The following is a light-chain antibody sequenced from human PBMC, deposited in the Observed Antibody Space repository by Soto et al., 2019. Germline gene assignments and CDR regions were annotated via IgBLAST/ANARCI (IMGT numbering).Light chain of an antibody. CDR3: QHYGSSPRT. CDR1: QSVSNS. V-gene: IGKV3-20*01. CDR2: GAS. Sequence: EVVMTQSPATLSVSPGERATLSCRASQSVSNSLAWYQQKPGQVPRLLIYGASTRAAGIPARFSGSGSGTDFTLTISRLEPEDFAVYYCQHYGSSPRTFGQGTKVDIK. J-gene: IGKJ1*01.